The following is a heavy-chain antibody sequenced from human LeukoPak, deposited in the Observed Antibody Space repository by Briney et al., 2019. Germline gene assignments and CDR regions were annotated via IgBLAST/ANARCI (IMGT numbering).Heavy chain of an antibody. Sequence: GGSLRLSCAASGFTFSSYAMHWVRQAPGKGLEWVAVISYDGSNKYYADSVKGRFTISRDNSKNTLYLQMNSLRAEDTAVYYCARGWGKYSSLDYWGQGTLVTVSS. V-gene: IGHV3-30-3*01. J-gene: IGHJ4*02. CDR1: GFTFSSYA. CDR2: ISYDGSNK. CDR3: ARGWGKYSSLDY. D-gene: IGHD6-19*01.